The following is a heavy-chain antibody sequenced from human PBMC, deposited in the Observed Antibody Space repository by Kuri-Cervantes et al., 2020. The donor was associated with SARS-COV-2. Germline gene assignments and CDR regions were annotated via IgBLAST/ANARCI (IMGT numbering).Heavy chain of an antibody. CDR3: AREAEYCSSTSCYKRQYYFDY. J-gene: IGHJ4*02. CDR2: INPSGGSA. CDR1: GHTFTSYY. Sequence: ASVKVSCKASGHTFTSYYMHWVRQAPGQGLEWMGIINPSGGSASYAQKFRGRVTMTRDTSTSTVYMELSSLRSEDTAVYYCAREAEYCSSTSCYKRQYYFDYWGQGTLVTVSS. D-gene: IGHD2-2*02. V-gene: IGHV1-46*01.